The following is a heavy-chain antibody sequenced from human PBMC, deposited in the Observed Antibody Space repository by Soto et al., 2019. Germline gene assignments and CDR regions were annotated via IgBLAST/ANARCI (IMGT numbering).Heavy chain of an antibody. V-gene: IGHV1-18*01. CDR2: ISADSGNT. D-gene: IGHD3-16*01. CDR1: GYTFTNFG. J-gene: IGHJ4*02. Sequence: QVQLVQSGAEVKKPGASVKVSCKTSGYTFTNFGLSWVRQAPGQGLEWMGWISADSGNTNYAQNFQRRVTRTTDTTTSTSYMELRRLISDDTAVDYCARGGTPIDCWGQGTLVTVAS. CDR3: ARGGTPIDC.